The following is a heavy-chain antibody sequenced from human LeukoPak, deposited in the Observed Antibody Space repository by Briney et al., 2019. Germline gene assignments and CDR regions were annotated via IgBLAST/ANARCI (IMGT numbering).Heavy chain of an antibody. D-gene: IGHD2-2*01. J-gene: IGHJ4*02. CDR3: ARAAGYCSSTSCYVFDY. CDR1: GYTFTSYG. CDR2: ISAYNGNT. V-gene: IGHV1-18*04. Sequence: GASVKVSCKASGYTFTSYGINWVRQAPGQGLEWMGWISAYNGNTNYAQKLQGRVTMTTDTSTSTAYMELRSLRSDDTAVYYCARAAGYCSSTSCYVFDYWGQGTLVTVSS.